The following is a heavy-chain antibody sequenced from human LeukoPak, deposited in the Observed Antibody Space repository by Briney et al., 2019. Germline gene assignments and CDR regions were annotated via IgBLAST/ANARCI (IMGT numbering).Heavy chain of an antibody. CDR1: GFTFSSYG. D-gene: IGHD4-17*01. CDR2: IRYDGSNK. Sequence: PGGSLRLSCAASGFTFSSYGMLWLRQAPGKGLEWVAFIRYDGSNKYYADSVKGRFTIPRDNSKNTLYLQMNSLRAEDTAVCYCARVPTTVTFYYYYYGMDVWGQGTTVTVSS. CDR3: ARVPTTVTFYYYYYGMDV. J-gene: IGHJ6*02. V-gene: IGHV3-30*02.